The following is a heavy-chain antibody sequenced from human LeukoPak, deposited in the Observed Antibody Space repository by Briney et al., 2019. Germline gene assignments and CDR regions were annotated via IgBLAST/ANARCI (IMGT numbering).Heavy chain of an antibody. Sequence: GASVKVSCKASGYTFTGYYMHWVRQAPGQGLEWMGWINPNSGGTNYAQKFQGRVTMTRDTSISTVYMELSSLRSEDTAVYYCARSIAADYWGQGTLVTVSS. CDR2: INPNSGGT. CDR1: GYTFTGYY. V-gene: IGHV1-2*02. CDR3: ARSIAADY. D-gene: IGHD6-6*01. J-gene: IGHJ4*02.